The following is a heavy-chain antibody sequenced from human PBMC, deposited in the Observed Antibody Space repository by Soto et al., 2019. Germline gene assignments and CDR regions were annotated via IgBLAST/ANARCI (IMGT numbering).Heavy chain of an antibody. CDR1: GYPISSGYY. CDR3: ARSSGYVPGGY. V-gene: IGHV4-38-2*01. D-gene: IGHD5-12*01. CDR2: IHHSGST. Sequence: SETLSLTCAVSGYPISSGYYWGWIRQPPGKGLEWVGIIHHSGSTYYNPSLRSRITISVDTSKNQFSLKMPSVTAADTAVYYCARSSGYVPGGYWGQGILVTVSS. J-gene: IGHJ4*02.